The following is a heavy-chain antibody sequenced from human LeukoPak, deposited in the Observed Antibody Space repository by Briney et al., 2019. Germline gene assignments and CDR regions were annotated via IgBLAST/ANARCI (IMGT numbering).Heavy chain of an antibody. Sequence: ASVKGYCTASGYSFTGYYMHWVRQAPGQGLEWMGWINLNSGGTNYAQKFQGRVTVTRDTSISTAYMELSRLRSDDTAVYYCARNSRRYYYGSGSSGWFDPWGQGTLVTVSS. J-gene: IGHJ5*02. CDR3: ARNSRRYYYGSGSSGWFDP. D-gene: IGHD3-10*01. CDR1: GYSFTGYY. CDR2: INLNSGGT. V-gene: IGHV1-2*02.